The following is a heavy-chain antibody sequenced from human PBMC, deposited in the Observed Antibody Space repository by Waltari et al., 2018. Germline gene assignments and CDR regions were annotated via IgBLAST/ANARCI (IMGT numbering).Heavy chain of an antibody. D-gene: IGHD3-22*01. Sequence: QVQLVESGGGVVQPGRSLRLSCAASEFTFSSYAMHWVRQAPGKGLEWVAVISYNERNIYYVDSVKGRFTISRDNSQKMLYLQMNSLRAEDTAVYYCARDYCDRTNCHGMDVWGRGTMVTVSS. CDR1: EFTFSSYA. V-gene: IGHV3-30*04. J-gene: IGHJ6*02. CDR2: ISYNERNI. CDR3: ARDYCDRTNCHGMDV.